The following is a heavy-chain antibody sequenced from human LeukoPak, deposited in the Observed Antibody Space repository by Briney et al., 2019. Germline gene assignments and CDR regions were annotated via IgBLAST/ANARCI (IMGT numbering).Heavy chain of an antibody. Sequence: SETLSLTCTVSGGSISSYSWSWIRQPPGKGLEWIGYIYHSGSTYYNPSLKSRVTISVDRSKNQFSLKLSSVTAADTAVYYCARVTMVRGVTENWFDPWGRGTLVTVSS. CDR1: GGSISSYS. CDR2: IYHSGST. J-gene: IGHJ5*02. D-gene: IGHD3-10*01. CDR3: ARVTMVRGVTENWFDP. V-gene: IGHV4-30-2*01.